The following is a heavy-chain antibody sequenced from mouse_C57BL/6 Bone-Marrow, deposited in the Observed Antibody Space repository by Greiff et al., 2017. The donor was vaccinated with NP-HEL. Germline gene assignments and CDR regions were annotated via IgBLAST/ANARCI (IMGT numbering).Heavy chain of an antibody. CDR1: GYTFTSYL. CDR2: IDPNSGGT. D-gene: IGHD1-1*01. V-gene: IGHV1-72*01. J-gene: IGHJ2*01. Sequence: QLQQPGAELVKPGASVKLSCKASGYTFTSYLMHWVKQRPGRGLEWIGRIDPNSGGTKYNEKFKSKATLTVDKPASTANMQLNSLTSEDSAVYDCARYYYGSSSFDYWGQGTTLTVTS. CDR3: ARYYYGSSSFDY.